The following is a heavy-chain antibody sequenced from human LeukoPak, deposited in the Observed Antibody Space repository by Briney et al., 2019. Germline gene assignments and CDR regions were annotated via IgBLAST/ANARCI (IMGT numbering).Heavy chain of an antibody. J-gene: IGHJ4*02. CDR1: GLTFSDTY. V-gene: IGHV3-11*04. D-gene: IGHD4-23*01. Sequence: PGGSLRLSCAASGLTFSDTYMSWIRQAPGKGLEWVSYISSSASTIYYTDSVKGRFTISRDNAKNSLYLQLNSLRAEDTAVYYCARGLRWNDYWGQETLVAVSS. CDR2: ISSSASTI. CDR3: ARGLRWNDY.